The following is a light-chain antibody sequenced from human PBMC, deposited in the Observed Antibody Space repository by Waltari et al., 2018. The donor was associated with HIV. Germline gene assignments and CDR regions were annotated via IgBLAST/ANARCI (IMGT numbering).Light chain of an antibody. J-gene: IGLJ3*02. CDR1: SSNIANTY. CDR2: DNN. Sequence: QSVLTQPPSVSAAPGQKVTISCSGSSSNIANTYVSWYQQIPVTAPKLLIFDNNKRPSEMPDRFSGSKAGTSATLGITGLQTGDEADYYCGSWDSSLSVWVFGGGTKLTVL. CDR3: GSWDSSLSVWV. V-gene: IGLV1-51*01.